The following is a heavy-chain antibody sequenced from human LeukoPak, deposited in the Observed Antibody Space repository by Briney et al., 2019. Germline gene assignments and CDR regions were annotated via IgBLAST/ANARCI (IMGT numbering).Heavy chain of an antibody. J-gene: IGHJ5*02. CDR1: GYSISSGYY. CDR3: ARDGDSSSVGWFDP. V-gene: IGHV4-38-2*02. CDR2: IYHSGIT. Sequence: SETLSLTCTVSGYSISSGYYWGWIRQPPGKGLEWIGSIYHSGITYYNPSLKSRVTISVDTSKNQFSLKLSSVTAADTAVYYCARDGDSSSVGWFDPWGQGTLVTVSS. D-gene: IGHD6-13*01.